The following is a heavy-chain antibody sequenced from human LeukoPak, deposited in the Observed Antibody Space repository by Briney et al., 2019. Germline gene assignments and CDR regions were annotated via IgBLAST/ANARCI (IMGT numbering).Heavy chain of an antibody. CDR1: GGSISSSSYY. Sequence: SETLSLTCTVSGGSISSSSYYWGWIRQPPGKGLEWIGSIYHSGSTNYNPSLKSRVTISVDKSKNQFSLKLSSVTAADTAVYYCARDLGDCSGGSCPDRYYYYYMDVWGKGTTVTVSS. CDR3: ARDLGDCSGGSCPDRYYYYYMDV. CDR2: IYHSGST. J-gene: IGHJ6*03. D-gene: IGHD2-15*01. V-gene: IGHV4-39*07.